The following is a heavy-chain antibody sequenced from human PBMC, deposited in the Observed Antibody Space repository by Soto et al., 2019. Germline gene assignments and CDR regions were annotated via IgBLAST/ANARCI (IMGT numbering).Heavy chain of an antibody. Sequence: QVQLEQSGGEVKKPGSSVKVSCKASGVTFSKLIMTWVRQAPGLGLEWVGGIIPIFGTANYAQKFQGRVTITADESTSTSYLEVSNLRSEDTAVYYCAKVRYSSPMGYYYGMDVWGQGTAVTVSS. D-gene: IGHD6-19*01. CDR1: GVTFSKLI. CDR2: IIPIFGTA. J-gene: IGHJ6*02. CDR3: AKVRYSSPMGYYYGMDV. V-gene: IGHV1-69*01.